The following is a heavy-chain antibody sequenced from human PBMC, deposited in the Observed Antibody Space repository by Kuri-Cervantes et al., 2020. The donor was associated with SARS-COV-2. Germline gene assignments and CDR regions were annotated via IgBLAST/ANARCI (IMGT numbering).Heavy chain of an antibody. Sequence: GGSLRLSCAASGFTFDDYAMHWVRQAPGKGLEWVSLISWDGGSTYYADSVKGRFTISRDNSKNSLYLQMNSLRAEDTALYYCAKDGYSYGRAYYYYYMGVWGKGTTVTVSS. CDR2: ISWDGGST. CDR1: GFTFDDYA. V-gene: IGHV3-43D*03. CDR3: AKDGYSYGRAYYYYYMGV. J-gene: IGHJ6*03. D-gene: IGHD5-18*01.